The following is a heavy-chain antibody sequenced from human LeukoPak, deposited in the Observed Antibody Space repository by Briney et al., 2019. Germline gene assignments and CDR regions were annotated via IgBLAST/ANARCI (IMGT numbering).Heavy chain of an antibody. CDR1: GGSISSGDYY. D-gene: IGHD1-26*01. Sequence: SETLSLTCTVSGGSISSGDYYWSWIRQPPGKGLEWIGYIYYSGSTYYNPSLKSRVTISVETSKNQFSLKLSSVTAADTAVYHCARAGWEGTFDYWGQGTLVTVSS. CDR3: ARAGWEGTFDY. CDR2: IYYSGST. J-gene: IGHJ4*02. V-gene: IGHV4-30-4*08.